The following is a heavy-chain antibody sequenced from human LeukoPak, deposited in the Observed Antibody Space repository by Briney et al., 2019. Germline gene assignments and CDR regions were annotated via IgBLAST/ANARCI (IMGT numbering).Heavy chain of an antibody. CDR3: AGDGDGYTTRSGY. CDR2: IKQDGSEK. Sequence: SGGSLRLSCAASGFTFSSYWTSWVRQAPGKGLEWVANIKQDGSEKYYVDSVKGRFTISRDNAKNSLYLQMNSLRAEDTAVYYCAGDGDGYTTRSGYWGQGTLVTVSS. CDR1: GFTFSSYW. J-gene: IGHJ4*02. D-gene: IGHD5-24*01. V-gene: IGHV3-7*01.